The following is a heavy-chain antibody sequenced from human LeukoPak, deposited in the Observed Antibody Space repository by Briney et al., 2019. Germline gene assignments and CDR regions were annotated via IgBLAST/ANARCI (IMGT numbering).Heavy chain of an antibody. CDR2: IYPGDSDT. V-gene: IGHV5-51*01. CDR1: GYSFTSYW. Sequence: GESLKISCKGSGYSFTSYWIGWVRQMPGKGLEWMGIIYPGDSDTRYSPSFQGQVTISADKSISTAYLQWGSLKASDTAMYYCARGPSGKYSSGWYLYWGQGTLVTVSS. D-gene: IGHD6-19*01. CDR3: ARGPSGKYSSGWYLY. J-gene: IGHJ4*02.